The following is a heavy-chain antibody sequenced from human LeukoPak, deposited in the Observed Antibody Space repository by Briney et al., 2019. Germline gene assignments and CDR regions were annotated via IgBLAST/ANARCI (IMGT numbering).Heavy chain of an antibody. V-gene: IGHV3-23*01. CDR1: GFTFSSYA. D-gene: IGHD3-22*01. CDR2: ISRSGGST. J-gene: IGHJ4*02. Sequence: PGGSLRLSCAASGFTFSSYAMSWVRQAPGQGLEWISAISRSGGSTYYADSVKGRFTISRDNSKNTLYLQMNSLRAEDTAVYYCAKDGHYYDSSGYYYFDYWGQGTLVTVSS. CDR3: AKDGHYYDSSGYYYFDY.